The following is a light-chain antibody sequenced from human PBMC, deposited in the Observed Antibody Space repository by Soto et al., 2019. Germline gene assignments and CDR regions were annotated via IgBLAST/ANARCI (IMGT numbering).Light chain of an antibody. Sequence: EIVLTQSPATLSLSPGERATLSCRASQNVISYLAWYQQKPGQAPRLLLSDASHRATGIPARFSGSGSGTDFTLTISSLEAEDSAVCYCQQRSNWLTFGGGTKVEIK. V-gene: IGKV3-11*01. CDR2: DAS. CDR1: QNVISY. J-gene: IGKJ4*02. CDR3: QQRSNWLT.